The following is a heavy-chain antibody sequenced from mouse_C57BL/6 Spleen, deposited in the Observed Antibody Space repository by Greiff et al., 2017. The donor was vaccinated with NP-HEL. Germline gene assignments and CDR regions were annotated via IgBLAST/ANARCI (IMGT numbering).Heavy chain of an antibody. CDR2: IWSGGST. J-gene: IGHJ2*01. CDR1: GFSLTSYG. Sequence: VQRVESGPGLVQPSQSLSITCTVSGFSLTSYGVHWVRQPPGKGLEWLGVIWSGGSTDYNAAFISRLSISKDNSKSQVFFKMNSLQADDTAIYYCAKGDYGLDYWGQGTTLTVSS. D-gene: IGHD1-1*02. CDR3: AKGDYGLDY. V-gene: IGHV2-4*01.